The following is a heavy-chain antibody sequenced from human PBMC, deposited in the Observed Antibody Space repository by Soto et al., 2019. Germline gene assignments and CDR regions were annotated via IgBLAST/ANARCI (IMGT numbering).Heavy chain of an antibody. D-gene: IGHD6-13*01. J-gene: IGHJ4*02. CDR1: GFTFSSYA. CDR2: ISGSGGST. V-gene: IGHV3-23*01. Sequence: SLRLPSAASGFTFSSYAMILVRQAPGKGLEWVSAISGSGGSTYYADSVKGRFTISRDNSKNTLYLQMNGLRAEDTAVYYCAKDEGPLVPXSWGQGTLLTVSS. CDR3: AKDEGPLVPXS.